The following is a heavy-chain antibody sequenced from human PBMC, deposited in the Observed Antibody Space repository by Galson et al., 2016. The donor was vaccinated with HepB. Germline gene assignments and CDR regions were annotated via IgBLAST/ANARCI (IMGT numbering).Heavy chain of an antibody. D-gene: IGHD3-22*01. CDR2: IYYSGST. J-gene: IGHJ4*02. CDR1: GGSISSYY. CDR3: ATSSSYYGTLF. Sequence: TLSLTCTVSGGSISSYYWSWIRQPPGKGLEWIGYIYYSGSTYYKPSLKSRVTISVDTSKNQFSLKLSSVTAADTAVYYCATSSSYYGTLFWGQGTLVTVSS. V-gene: IGHV4-59*01.